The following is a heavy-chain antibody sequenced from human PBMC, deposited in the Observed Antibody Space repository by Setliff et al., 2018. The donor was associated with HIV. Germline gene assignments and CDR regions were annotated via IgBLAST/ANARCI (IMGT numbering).Heavy chain of an antibody. J-gene: IGHJ4*02. D-gene: IGHD2-21*02. CDR3: AKDGDCGGDCFSSLSLRGVVDH. Sequence: PGGSLRLSCAASGFSFSNYAMNWVRQAPGKGLEWVAFIDYSGSDKDYVDSVKGRFTISRDNSKNTLYLQMSSLRAEDTAAYYCAKDGDCGGDCFSSLSLRGVVDHWGQGSLVTVSS. CDR2: IDYSGSDK. CDR1: GFSFSNYA. V-gene: IGHV3-30*02.